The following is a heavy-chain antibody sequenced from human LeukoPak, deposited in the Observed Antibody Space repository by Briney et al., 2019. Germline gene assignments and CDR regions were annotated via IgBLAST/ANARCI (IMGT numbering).Heavy chain of an antibody. D-gene: IGHD6-13*01. CDR3: AREFSSIGNYYYYMDV. CDR1: GFSHTSTNYY. J-gene: IGHJ6*03. CDR2: IFNSGTT. Sequence: PSETLSLTCSVSGFSHTSTNYYWAWLRQPPGRGLEWVGTIFNSGTTYYNTSLKSRLTISLDTSQNQFSLKLASVTAADTAIYYCAREFSSIGNYYYYMDVWGQGTTVTVSS. V-gene: IGHV4-39*07.